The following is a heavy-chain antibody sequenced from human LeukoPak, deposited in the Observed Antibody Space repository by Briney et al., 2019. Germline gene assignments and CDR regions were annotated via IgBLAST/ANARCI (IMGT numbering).Heavy chain of an antibody. D-gene: IGHD4-17*01. Sequence: SETLSLTGTVSGGSISSYYWSWIRQPPGKGLEWIGYIYYSGSTNYNPSLKSRVTISVDTSKNQFSLKLSSVTAADTAVYYCARLYGDYYYYYGMDVWGQGTTVTVSS. CDR2: IYYSGST. CDR1: GGSISSYY. J-gene: IGHJ6*02. CDR3: ARLYGDYYYYYGMDV. V-gene: IGHV4-59*08.